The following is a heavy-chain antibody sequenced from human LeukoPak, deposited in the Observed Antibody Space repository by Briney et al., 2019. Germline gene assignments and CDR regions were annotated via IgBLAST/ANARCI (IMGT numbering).Heavy chain of an antibody. CDR1: GFTVSSNY. D-gene: IGHD6-13*01. V-gene: IGHV3-23*01. CDR2: ISGSGGST. CDR3: AKSTGPSGSSWYLFDP. Sequence: GGSLRLSCAASGFTVSSNYMSWVRQAPGKGLEWVSTISGSGGSTYYADSVKGRFTIPRDNSKNTLYLQLNSLRAEDTAVYYCAKSTGPSGSSWYLFDPWGQGTLVTVSS. J-gene: IGHJ5*02.